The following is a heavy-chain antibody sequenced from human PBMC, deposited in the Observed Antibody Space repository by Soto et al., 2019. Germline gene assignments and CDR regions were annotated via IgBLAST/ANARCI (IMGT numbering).Heavy chain of an antibody. D-gene: IGHD4-4*01. CDR1: GGSLSDYY. J-gene: IGHJ4*02. Sequence: SETLSLTCAVYGGSLSDYYWSWIRQPPGKGLEWIGEINHSAGTNYNPSLKSRLSISLDTSKNQFSLNLRSVTAADTAVYYCARASTVANGGYLDYWGPGTLVTV. CDR2: INHSAGT. CDR3: ARASTVANGGYLDY. V-gene: IGHV4-34*01.